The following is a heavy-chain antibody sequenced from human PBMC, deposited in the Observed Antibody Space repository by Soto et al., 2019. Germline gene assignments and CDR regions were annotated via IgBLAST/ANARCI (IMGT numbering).Heavy chain of an antibody. D-gene: IGHD6-13*01. CDR1: GFTFDDNA. V-gene: IGHV3-23*01. J-gene: IGHJ6*02. Sequence: GGSLRLSCAVSGFTFDDNAMHWVRQAPEKGLEWVSGISGSGGSTYYADSVKGRFTISRDNSKNTLYLQMNSLRAEDTAVYYCAKAMYSSSWYRDYGMDVWGQGTTVTVSS. CDR2: ISGSGGST. CDR3: AKAMYSSSWYRDYGMDV.